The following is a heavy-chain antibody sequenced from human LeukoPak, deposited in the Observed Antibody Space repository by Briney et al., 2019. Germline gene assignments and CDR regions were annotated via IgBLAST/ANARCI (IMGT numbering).Heavy chain of an antibody. CDR1: GYTFTSYG. CDR3: ARVSSLPVVTTGMLDY. Sequence: ASVKVSCRASGYTFTSYGISWVRQAPGQGLEWMGWISAYNGNTNYAQKLQGRVTMTTDTSTSTAYMELRSLRSDDTAVYYCARVSSLPVVTTGMLDYWGQGTLVTVSS. D-gene: IGHD4-23*01. J-gene: IGHJ4*02. V-gene: IGHV1-18*01. CDR2: ISAYNGNT.